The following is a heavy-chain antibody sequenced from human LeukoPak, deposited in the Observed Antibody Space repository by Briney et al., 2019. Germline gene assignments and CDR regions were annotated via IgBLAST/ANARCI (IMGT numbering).Heavy chain of an antibody. CDR1: GDTFTGYY. V-gene: IGHV1-2*02. J-gene: IGHJ4*02. CDR2: INPNSGGT. CDR3: ARVFGSGYHYYFDN. D-gene: IGHD3-22*01. Sequence: ASVKVSCKASGDTFTGYYMHWVRQAPGQGLEWMGWINPNSGGTNYAQKFQGRVAMTRDTSISTAYMELSGLRSDDSAVYYCARVFGSGYHYYFDNWGQGTLVTVSS.